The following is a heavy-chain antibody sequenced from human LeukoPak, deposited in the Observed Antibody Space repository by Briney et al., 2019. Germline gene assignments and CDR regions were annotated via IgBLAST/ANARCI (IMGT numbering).Heavy chain of an antibody. CDR1: IGSISSSKW. CDR2: IYLYGTT. CDR3: ARESGYSGYDLRGVVGY. V-gene: IGHV4-4*02. D-gene: IGHD5-12*01. Sequence: SETLSLTCSVSIGSISSSKWWSWVRQSPVKGLEWIGEIYLYGTTNYNPSLKSRVTISVDTSKNQFSLKLSSVTAADTAIYYCARESGYSGYDLRGVVGYWGQGTLVTVSS. J-gene: IGHJ4*02.